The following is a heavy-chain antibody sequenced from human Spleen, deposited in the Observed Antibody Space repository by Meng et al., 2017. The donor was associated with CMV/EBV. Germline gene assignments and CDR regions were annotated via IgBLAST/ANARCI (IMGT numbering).Heavy chain of an antibody. CDR1: GGSLSTYG. CDR3: ARVGYCSTSGCEKGGPDI. Sequence: SVKVSCKASGGSLSTYGINWVRQAPGQGLEWMGGILPVFGSTKYAQQFQGRVTLSLDESTGTAYMDLGSLRSDDTAVYFCARVGYCSTSGCEKGGPDIWGQGTMVTVSS. V-gene: IGHV1-69*13. CDR2: ILPVFGST. D-gene: IGHD2-2*03. J-gene: IGHJ3*02.